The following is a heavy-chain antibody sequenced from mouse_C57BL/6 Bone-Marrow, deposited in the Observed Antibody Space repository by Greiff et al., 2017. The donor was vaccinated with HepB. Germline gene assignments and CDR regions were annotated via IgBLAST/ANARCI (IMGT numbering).Heavy chain of an antibody. J-gene: IGHJ3*01. Sequence: EVKLVESGGGLVKPGGSLKLSCAASGFTFSSYTMSWVRQTPEKRLEWVATISGGGGNTYYPDSVKGRFTISRDNAKNTLYLQMSSLRSEDTALYYCARHEDYDYDGDWFAYWGQGTLVTVSA. D-gene: IGHD2-4*01. CDR2: ISGGGGNT. CDR3: ARHEDYDYDGDWFAY. CDR1: GFTFSSYT. V-gene: IGHV5-9*01.